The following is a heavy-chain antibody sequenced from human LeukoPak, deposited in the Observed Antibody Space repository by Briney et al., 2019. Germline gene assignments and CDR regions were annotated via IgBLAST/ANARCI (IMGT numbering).Heavy chain of an antibody. V-gene: IGHV6-1*01. D-gene: IGHD2-15*01. Sequence: SQTLSLTCAISGDSVSSNTAAWNWVRQSPSRGLEWLGRTYYRSKWYYDYATSVSSRIAINPDTSKNLSSLQLNSVTPEDTAVYYCARDPGYYYAMDVWGQGTTVTVS. CDR3: ARDPGYYYAMDV. J-gene: IGHJ6*02. CDR1: GDSVSSNTAA. CDR2: TYYRSKWYY.